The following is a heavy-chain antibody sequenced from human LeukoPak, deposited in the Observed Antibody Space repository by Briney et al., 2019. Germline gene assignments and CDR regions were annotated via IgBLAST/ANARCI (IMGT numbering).Heavy chain of an antibody. CDR1: GGSISSSSYY. V-gene: IGHV4-39*02. Sequence: SETLSLTCTVSGGSISSSSYYWGWIRQPPGKGLEWIGSIYYSGSTFDNPSLKSRVTISVDMSKNQFSLKLSSVTAADTAVYYCARERYYYDSSGYYLFDYWGQGTLVTVSS. J-gene: IGHJ4*02. D-gene: IGHD3-22*01. CDR2: IYYSGST. CDR3: ARERYYYDSSGYYLFDY.